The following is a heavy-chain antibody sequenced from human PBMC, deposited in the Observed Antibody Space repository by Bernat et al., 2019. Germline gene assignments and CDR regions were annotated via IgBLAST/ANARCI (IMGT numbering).Heavy chain of an antibody. J-gene: IGHJ5*02. D-gene: IGHD1-1*01. CDR1: GFTFSSYW. V-gene: IGHV3-74*01. Sequence: EVQLVESGGGLVQPGGSLRLSCAASGFTFSSYWMHWVRQAPGKGLVWVSRINSDGSSTSYADSVKGRFNVARDNAKNTLYLQMNSLRAEDTAVYYCVRGGGWGNDAGFDPWGQGTLVTVSS. CDR2: INSDGSST. CDR3: VRGGGWGNDAGFDP.